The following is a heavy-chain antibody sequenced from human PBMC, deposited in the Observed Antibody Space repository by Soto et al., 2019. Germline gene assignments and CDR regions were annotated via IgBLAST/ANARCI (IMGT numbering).Heavy chain of an antibody. CDR1: GGSFSGYY. CDR3: ARVRFGSNGRRFDP. D-gene: IGHD3-10*01. Sequence: NHSETLSLTCAVYGGSFSGYYWSWIRQPPGKGLEWIGEINHSGSTNYNPSLKSRVTISVDTSKNQFSLKLSSVTAADTAVYYCARVRFGSNGRRFDPWGQGTLVTVSS. CDR2: INHSGST. J-gene: IGHJ5*02. V-gene: IGHV4-34*01.